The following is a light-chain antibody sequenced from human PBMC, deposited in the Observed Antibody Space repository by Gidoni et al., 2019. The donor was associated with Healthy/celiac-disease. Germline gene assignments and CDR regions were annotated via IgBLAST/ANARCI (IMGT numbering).Light chain of an antibody. V-gene: IGKV1-33*01. J-gene: IGKJ1*01. CDR3: QQYYNLPLT. CDR2: DAS. CDR1: QDISNY. Sequence: DIEMTQSPSSLSASVGNRVTITCQASQDISNYLNWYQQKPGKAPKLLIYDASNMETGVPSRFSGSGSGTDFTFTISSLQPEDIATYYCQQYYNLPLTFGQGPKVELK.